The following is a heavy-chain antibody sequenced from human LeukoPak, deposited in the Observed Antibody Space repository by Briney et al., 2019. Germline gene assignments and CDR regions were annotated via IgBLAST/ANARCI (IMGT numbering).Heavy chain of an antibody. CDR1: GFPFNTYW. CDR2: ISSSSSYI. V-gene: IGHV3-21*01. Sequence: GGSLRLSCAASGFPFNTYWMTWVRQAPGKGLEWVSSISSSSSYIYYADSVKGRFTISRDNAKNSLYLQMNSLRAEDTAVYYCARDAYIVATLGYWGQGTLVTVSS. CDR3: ARDAYIVATLGY. D-gene: IGHD5-12*01. J-gene: IGHJ4*02.